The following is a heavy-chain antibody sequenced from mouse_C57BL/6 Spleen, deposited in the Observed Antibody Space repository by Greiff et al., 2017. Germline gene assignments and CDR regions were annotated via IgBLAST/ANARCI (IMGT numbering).Heavy chain of an antibody. CDR1: GYSFTGYY. Sequence: EVQLQQSGPELVKPGASVKISCKASGYSFTGYYMNWVKQSPGQSLEWIGEINPSTGGTTYNQKFKAKATLTVDKSSSTAYMQLKSLTSEDSAVYYCASYSSGYGGFAYWGQGTLVTVSA. V-gene: IGHV1-42*01. D-gene: IGHD3-2*02. CDR3: ASYSSGYGGFAY. J-gene: IGHJ3*01. CDR2: INPSTGGT.